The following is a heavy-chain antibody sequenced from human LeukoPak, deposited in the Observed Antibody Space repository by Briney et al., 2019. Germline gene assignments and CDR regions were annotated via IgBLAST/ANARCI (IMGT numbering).Heavy chain of an antibody. D-gene: IGHD6-13*01. V-gene: IGHV3-30*04. J-gene: IGHJ4*02. CDR3: AKERGAAAATVYFDY. CDR2: ISYDGSNK. CDR1: GFTFSSYA. Sequence: GGSLRLSCAASGFTFSSYAMDWVRQAPGKGLEWVAVISYDGSNKRYADSVKGRFTISRDNSKNTLYVQINSLRAEDTAVYYCAKERGAAAATVYFDYWGQGTLVTVSS.